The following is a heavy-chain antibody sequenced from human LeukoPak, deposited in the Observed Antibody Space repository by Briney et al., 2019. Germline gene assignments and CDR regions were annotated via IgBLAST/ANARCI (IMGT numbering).Heavy chain of an antibody. CDR3: ARAHYYDSSGFFRV. V-gene: IGHV1-2*02. Sequence: ASVKVSCKASGYTFTGYYMHWVRQAPGQGLEWMGWINPNSGGTNYAQKFQGRVTMTRDTSISTAYMELSRLRSDDTAVYYCARAHYYDSSGFFRVWGQGTMVTVSS. D-gene: IGHD3-22*01. CDR2: INPNSGGT. CDR1: GYTFTGYY. J-gene: IGHJ3*01.